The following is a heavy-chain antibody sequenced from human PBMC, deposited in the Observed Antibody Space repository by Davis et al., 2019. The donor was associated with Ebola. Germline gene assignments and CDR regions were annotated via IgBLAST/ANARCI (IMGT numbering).Heavy chain of an antibody. J-gene: IGHJ6*03. Sequence: SVKVSCKASGGTFSSSAISWVRQAPGQGLEWMGGIIPILGIAKYAQKFQGRVTITAVESTSTAYMELSSLRSEDTAVYYCARSVRRYCSSTSCLGYYYYMDVWGKGTTVTVSS. CDR1: GGTFSSSA. CDR2: IIPILGIA. CDR3: ARSVRRYCSSTSCLGYYYYMDV. V-gene: IGHV1-69*10. D-gene: IGHD2-2*01.